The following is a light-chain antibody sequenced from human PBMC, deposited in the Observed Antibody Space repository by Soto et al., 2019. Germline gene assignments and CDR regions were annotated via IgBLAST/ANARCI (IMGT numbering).Light chain of an antibody. CDR3: QHYNSYSEA. J-gene: IGKJ1*01. Sequence: DIQMTQSPSTLSGSVGDRVTITCRASQTISSWLAWYQQKPGKAPKLLIYKASTLKSGVPSRFSGSGSGTEFTLTISSLQPDDFATYYCQHYNSYSEAFXQVPKVDI. CDR1: QTISSW. V-gene: IGKV1-5*03. CDR2: KAS.